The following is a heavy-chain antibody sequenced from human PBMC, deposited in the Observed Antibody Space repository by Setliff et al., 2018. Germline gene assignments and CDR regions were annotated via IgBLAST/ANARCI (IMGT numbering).Heavy chain of an antibody. CDR3: ARVVGADGIGIDY. J-gene: IGHJ4*02. Sequence: GESLTISCRGSGYTFSDYRIGWVHQMPGKGLEWMGIIYPGDSDTRYSPSFQGQVTFSADKSISTAYLQWSSLKASGTATYYCARVVGADGIGIDYWGQGTVVTVSS. V-gene: IGHV5-51*07. CDR1: GYTFSDYR. D-gene: IGHD2-15*01. CDR2: IYPGDSDT.